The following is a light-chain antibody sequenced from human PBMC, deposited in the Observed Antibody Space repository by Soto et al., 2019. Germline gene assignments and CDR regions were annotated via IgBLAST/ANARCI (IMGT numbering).Light chain of an antibody. Sequence: DIQMTQSPSSLSASVGDRVTITCRASQHITNYLNWFLQKPGKAPTLLIYDASKLETGVPSRFSGSGCGTDFTLTIRSLQPEDVGTFYCQQYDSFPYTFGQGTRLEMK. CDR2: DAS. CDR1: QHITNY. CDR3: QQYDSFPYT. V-gene: IGKV1-33*01. J-gene: IGKJ2*01.